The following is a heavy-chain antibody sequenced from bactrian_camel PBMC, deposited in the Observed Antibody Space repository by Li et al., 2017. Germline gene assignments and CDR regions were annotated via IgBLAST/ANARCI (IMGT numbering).Heavy chain of an antibody. J-gene: IGHJ4*01. D-gene: IGHD8*01. CDR3: AKPLTSYRTWTD. CDR2: INSGGGST. CDR1: GFTFSSAD. Sequence: QLVESGGGLVQPGGSLRLSCAAPGFTFSSADMSWVRQTPGKGLEWVSAINSGGGSTYYSASVKGRFTISRDNGENRVYLQLNSLKTEDTAMYYCAKPLTSYRTWTDWGQGTQVTVS. V-gene: IGHV3S40*01.